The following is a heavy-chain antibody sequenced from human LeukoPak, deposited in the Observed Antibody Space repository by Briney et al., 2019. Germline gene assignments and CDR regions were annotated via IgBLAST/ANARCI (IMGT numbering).Heavy chain of an antibody. D-gene: IGHD1-26*01. CDR2: ISGSGRDT. Sequence: GGSLRLSRATSGFTFNNYAMSWVRQAPGKGLEWVSAISGSGRDTYYADSVKGRFTISRDNSKNTLFLQMNNLRVEDTAVYYCASRQWDLLDYWGQGTLVTVSS. CDR1: GFTFNNYA. CDR3: ASRQWDLLDY. V-gene: IGHV3-23*01. J-gene: IGHJ4*02.